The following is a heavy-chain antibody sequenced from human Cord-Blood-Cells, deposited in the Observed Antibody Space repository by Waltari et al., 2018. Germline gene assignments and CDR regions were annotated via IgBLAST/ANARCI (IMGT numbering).Heavy chain of an antibody. J-gene: IGHJ4*02. CDR2: IWYDGSNK. CDR3: ARDMNYDILTGYYKGGFDY. CDR1: GFTFSSYG. D-gene: IGHD3-9*01. Sequence: QVQLVESGGGVVQPGRSLRLSCAASGFTFSSYGMHWVRQAPGKRLEWVAVIWYDGSNKYYADSVKGRFTISRDNSKNTLYLQMNSLRAEDTAVYYCARDMNYDILTGYYKGGFDYWGQGTLVTVSS. V-gene: IGHV3-33*01.